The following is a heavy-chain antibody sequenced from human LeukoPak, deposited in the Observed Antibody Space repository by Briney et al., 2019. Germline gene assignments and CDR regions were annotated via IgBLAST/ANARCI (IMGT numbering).Heavy chain of an antibody. CDR3: AKEASPYGSGSYYNRGAFDI. D-gene: IGHD3-10*01. J-gene: IGHJ3*02. Sequence: GGSLRLSCAASGFTFDDYTMHWVRHAPGKGLEWVSLISWDGGSTYYADSVKGRFTISRDNSKNSLYLQMNSLRTEDTALYYCAKEASPYGSGSYYNRGAFDIWGQGTMVTVSS. CDR2: ISWDGGST. CDR1: GFTFDDYT. V-gene: IGHV3-43*01.